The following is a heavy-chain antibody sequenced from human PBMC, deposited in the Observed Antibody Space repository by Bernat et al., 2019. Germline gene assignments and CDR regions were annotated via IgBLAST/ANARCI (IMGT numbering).Heavy chain of an antibody. Sequence: QVQLVESGGGVVQPGRSLRLSCAASGFTFSSYGMHWVRQAPGKGLEWVAVISYDGSNKYYADSVKGRFTISRDNSKNTLYLQMNSLRAEDTAVYYCAEEHLDYGSGSYFGFWGQGVLVTVSS. V-gene: IGHV3-30*18. D-gene: IGHD3-10*01. CDR3: AEEHLDYGSGSYFGF. CDR2: ISYDGSNK. J-gene: IGHJ4*02. CDR1: GFTFSSYG.